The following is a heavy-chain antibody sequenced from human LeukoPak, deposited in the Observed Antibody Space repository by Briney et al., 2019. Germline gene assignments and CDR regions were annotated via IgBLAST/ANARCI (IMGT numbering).Heavy chain of an antibody. Sequence: GGSLRLSCAAPGFTFSSYWMSWVRQAPGKGLEWVSAVSDSGGTTYYADSVKGRFTISRDNSKSTLYLQMNSLRAEDTAVYYCAKGINYYGSGSYIYYYYGMDVWGQGTTVTVSS. V-gene: IGHV3-23*01. D-gene: IGHD3-10*01. CDR3: AKGINYYGSGSYIYYYYGMDV. CDR2: VSDSGGTT. J-gene: IGHJ6*02. CDR1: GFTFSSYW.